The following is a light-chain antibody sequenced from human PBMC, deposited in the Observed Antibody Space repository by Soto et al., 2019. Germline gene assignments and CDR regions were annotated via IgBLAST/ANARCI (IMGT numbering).Light chain of an antibody. J-gene: IGKJ1*01. CDR3: QHYNSYSEA. V-gene: IGKV1-5*03. CDR1: QTISSW. Sequence: DIQMTQTPSTLSGSVGDRVTITCRASQTISSWLAWYQQKPGKAPKLLIYKASTLKSGVPSRFSGSGSGTEFTLTIRSLQPDDFATYYCQHYNSYSEAFGQGIKVDIK. CDR2: KAS.